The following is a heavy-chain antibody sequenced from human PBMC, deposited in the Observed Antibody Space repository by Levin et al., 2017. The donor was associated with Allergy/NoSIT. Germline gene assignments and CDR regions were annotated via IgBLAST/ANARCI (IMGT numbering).Heavy chain of an antibody. D-gene: IGHD5-12*01. Sequence: GESLKISCVASGFTINNYAMNWVRQAPGRGLEWVSAFTTFGANTYYADSVKGRFTISRDTSKSTLYLQMSSLRADDTAVYYCGRYLSGSYDNGLDVWGQGTTVTVSS. CDR1: GFTINNYA. CDR3: GRYLSGSYDNGLDV. CDR2: FTTFGANT. J-gene: IGHJ6*02. V-gene: IGHV3-23*01.